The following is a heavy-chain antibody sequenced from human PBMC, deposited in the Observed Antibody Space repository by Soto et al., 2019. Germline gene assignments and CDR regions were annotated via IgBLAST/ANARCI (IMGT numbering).Heavy chain of an antibody. CDR2: IYSGGST. CDR3: ARDRPDYYGSGSYYYYGMDA. D-gene: IGHD3-10*01. Sequence: PGGSLRLSCAASGFTVSSNYMSWVRQAPGKGLEWVSVIYSGGSTYYADSVKGRFTISRDNSKNTLYLQMNSLRAEDTAVYYCARDRPDYYGSGSYYYYGMDAWGQGTTVTVSS. CDR1: GFTVSSNY. V-gene: IGHV3-53*01. J-gene: IGHJ6*02.